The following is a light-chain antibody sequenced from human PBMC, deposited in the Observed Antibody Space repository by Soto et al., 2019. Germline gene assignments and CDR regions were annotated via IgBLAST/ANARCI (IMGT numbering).Light chain of an antibody. CDR2: GAS. Sequence: EIVLTQSPGTLSVSPGETATLSCRASQSVSSTLAWYQQKPGQAPRLLFYGASTGATGIPARFSGSGSETEFTLSISSLQSEDFAVYYCQQYNNWPGTFGQGTKVEIK. CDR1: QSVSST. J-gene: IGKJ1*01. V-gene: IGKV3-15*01. CDR3: QQYNNWPGT.